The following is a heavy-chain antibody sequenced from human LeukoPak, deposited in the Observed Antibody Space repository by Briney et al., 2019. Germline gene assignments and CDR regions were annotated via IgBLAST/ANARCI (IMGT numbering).Heavy chain of an antibody. CDR2: IWYDGSNN. D-gene: IGHD6-19*01. CDR1: GFTFSAYA. V-gene: IGHV3-33*01. J-gene: IGHJ4*02. CDR3: ARQVGNAGWYFDY. Sequence: GRSLRLSCAASGFTFSAYAMHWVRQAPGKGLEWVAVIWYDGSNNYHADSLKDRFTISRDNSKNTLYLQINSLRAEDTAVYYCARQVGNAGWYFDYWGQGALVTVSS.